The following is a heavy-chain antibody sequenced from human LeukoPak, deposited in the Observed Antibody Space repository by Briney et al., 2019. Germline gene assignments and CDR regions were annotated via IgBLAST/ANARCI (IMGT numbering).Heavy chain of an antibody. Sequence: GASVKVSCKASGYTFTGYYMHWVRQAPGQGLEWLGWINPKSGGTNHAQKFQGRVTMTRDTSISTAYMEVSRLRSDDTAVYYCAKGSDDDACDIWGQGTMVTVSS. D-gene: IGHD3-3*01. J-gene: IGHJ3*02. V-gene: IGHV1-2*02. CDR1: GYTFTGYY. CDR2: INPKSGGT. CDR3: AKGSDDDACDI.